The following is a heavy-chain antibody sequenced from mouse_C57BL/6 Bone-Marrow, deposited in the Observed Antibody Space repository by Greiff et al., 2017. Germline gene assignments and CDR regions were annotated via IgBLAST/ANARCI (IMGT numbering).Heavy chain of an antibody. CDR1: GFSLTSYG. Sequence: QVQLQQSGPGLVQPSQSLSISCTVSGFSLTSYGAHWVRQSPGKRLEWLGVIWSGGSTDYNAAFISRLSISKDKSKGQVFLKMNSRQADDTAIYYCASLWDGAYWGQGTLVTVSA. CDR3: ASLWDGAY. D-gene: IGHD4-1*01. J-gene: IGHJ3*01. V-gene: IGHV2-2*01. CDR2: IWSGGST.